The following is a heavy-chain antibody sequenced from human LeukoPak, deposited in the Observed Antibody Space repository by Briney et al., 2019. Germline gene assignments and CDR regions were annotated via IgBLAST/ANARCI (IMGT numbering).Heavy chain of an antibody. CDR2: IYHSGST. V-gene: IGHV4-4*02. CDR3: ARGRDPVVVVAATHEIPLYGMDV. J-gene: IGHJ6*02. CDR1: GGSISSSNW. Sequence: SETLSLTCAVSGGSISSSNWWSWVRQPPGKGLEWIGEIYHSGSTNYNPSLKSRVTISVDKSKNQFSLKLSSVTAADTAVYYCARGRDPVVVVAATHEIPLYGMDVWGQGTTVTVSS. D-gene: IGHD2-15*01.